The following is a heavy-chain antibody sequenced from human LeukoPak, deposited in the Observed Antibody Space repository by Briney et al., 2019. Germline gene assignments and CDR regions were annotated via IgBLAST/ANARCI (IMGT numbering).Heavy chain of an antibody. CDR1: GFTFSSYS. D-gene: IGHD3-10*01. V-gene: IGHV3-21*01. CDR3: ARGYGSGSYYRP. Sequence: GGSLRLSCAASGFTFSSYSMNWVRQAPGKGLEWVSSISSSSSYIYYADSVKGRFTISKDNAKNSLYLQMNSLRAEDTAVYYCARGYGSGSYYRPWGQGTLVTVSS. J-gene: IGHJ5*02. CDR2: ISSSSSYI.